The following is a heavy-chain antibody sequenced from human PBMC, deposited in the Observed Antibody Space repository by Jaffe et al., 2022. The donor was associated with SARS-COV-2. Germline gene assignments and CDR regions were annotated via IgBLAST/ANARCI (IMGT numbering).Heavy chain of an antibody. D-gene: IGHD3-22*01. V-gene: IGHV7-4-1*02. CDR1: GYTFTSYA. CDR3: ARGVPHYYDSSGYPDDY. Sequence: QVQLVQSGSELKKPGASVKVSCKASGYTFTSYAMNWVRQAPGQGLEWMGWINTNTGNPTYAQGFTGRFVFSLDTSVSTAYLQISSLKAEDTAVYYCARGVPHYYDSSGYPDDYWGQGTLVTVSS. J-gene: IGHJ4*02. CDR2: INTNTGNP.